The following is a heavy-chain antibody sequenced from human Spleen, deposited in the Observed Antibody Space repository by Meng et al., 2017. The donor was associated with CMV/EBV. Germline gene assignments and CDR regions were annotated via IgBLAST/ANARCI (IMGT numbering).Heavy chain of an antibody. D-gene: IGHD6-13*01. V-gene: IGHV3-21*01. CDR3: AREGDSSSWYKSDNYGMDV. CDR1: GFTFSSYS. CDR2: ISSSSSYI. J-gene: IGHJ6*02. Sequence: GGSLRLSCAASGFTFSSYSMNWVRQAPGKGLEWVSSISSSSSYIYYADSVKGRFTISRDNAKNSLYLQMNSLRAEDTAVYYCAREGDSSSWYKSDNYGMDVWGQGTTVTVSS.